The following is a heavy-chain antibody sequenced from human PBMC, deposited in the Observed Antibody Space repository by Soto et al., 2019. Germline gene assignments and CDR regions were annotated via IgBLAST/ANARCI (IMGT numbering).Heavy chain of an antibody. V-gene: IGHV4-4*02. CDR1: GGSVSSSNW. D-gene: IGHD2-21*02. CDR3: ARVPGVVVSADDAFDI. CDR2: IYHSGSA. J-gene: IGHJ3*02. Sequence: QVQLQESGPGLVKPSGTLSLTCAVSGGSVSSSNWWSWVRQSPGKGLEWMGEIYHSGSAHYNPSLKSRATIPLDKFKNQFSLRLTSVTAADTAVYYCARVPGVVVSADDAFDIWGPGTRVIVSS.